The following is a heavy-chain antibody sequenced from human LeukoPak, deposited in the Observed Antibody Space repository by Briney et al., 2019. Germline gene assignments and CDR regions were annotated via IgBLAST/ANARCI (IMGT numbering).Heavy chain of an antibody. Sequence: ASVKVSCKASGYTFTGYYMHWVRQAPGQGLEWMGWINPNSGGTNYAQKFQGRVTMTRYTSISTAYMELSRLRSDDTAVYYCASNSIFGVVIIGWFDPWGQGTLVTVSS. V-gene: IGHV1-2*02. J-gene: IGHJ5*02. CDR1: GYTFTGYY. CDR3: ASNSIFGVVIIGWFDP. CDR2: INPNSGGT. D-gene: IGHD3-3*01.